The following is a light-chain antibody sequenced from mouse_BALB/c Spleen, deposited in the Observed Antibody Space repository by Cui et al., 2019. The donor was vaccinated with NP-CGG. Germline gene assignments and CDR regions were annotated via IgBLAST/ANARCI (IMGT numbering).Light chain of an antibody. CDR3: ALWYSNHWV. Sequence: QAVVTQESALTTSPGETVTLTCRSSTGAVTTSNYANWVQEKPDHFFTGLIGGTNNRAPGVPARFSGSLIGGKAALNITGVQTEDEAIYFCALWYSNHWVFGGGIKLTVL. CDR2: GTN. CDR1: TGAVTTSNY. V-gene: IGLV1*01. J-gene: IGLJ1*01.